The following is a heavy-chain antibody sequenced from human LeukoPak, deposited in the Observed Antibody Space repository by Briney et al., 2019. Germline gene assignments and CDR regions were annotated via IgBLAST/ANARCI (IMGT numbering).Heavy chain of an antibody. V-gene: IGHV3-49*04. D-gene: IGHD5-24*01. J-gene: IGHJ6*03. Sequence: GGSLRLSCTASGFTFGDYAMSWVRQAPGKGLEWVGFIRSRAYSGATEYAASVKGRFTISRDDSKSIAYLQMNSLKTEDTAVYYCTTSEGRWTYNYMDVWGKGTTVTVSS. CDR2: IRSRAYSGAT. CDR1: GFTFGDYA. CDR3: TTSEGRWTYNYMDV.